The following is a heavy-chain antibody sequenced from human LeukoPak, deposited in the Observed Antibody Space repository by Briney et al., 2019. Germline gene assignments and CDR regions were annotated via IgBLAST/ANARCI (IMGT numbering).Heavy chain of an antibody. CDR2: ISGSGGST. D-gene: IGHD6-19*01. Sequence: GGSLRLSCAASGFTFSSYAMSWVREAPGKGLEWVSAISGSGGSTYYADSVKGRFTISRDNSKNTLYLQMNSLRAEDTAVYYCAKLGGWSGAYDAFDIWGQGTMVTVSS. J-gene: IGHJ3*02. V-gene: IGHV3-23*01. CDR3: AKLGGWSGAYDAFDI. CDR1: GFTFSSYA.